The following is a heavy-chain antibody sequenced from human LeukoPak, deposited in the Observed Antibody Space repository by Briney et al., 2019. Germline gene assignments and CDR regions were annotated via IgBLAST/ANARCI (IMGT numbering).Heavy chain of an antibody. J-gene: IGHJ4*02. CDR3: ARDSASESHAYTFDY. V-gene: IGHV1-2*02. D-gene: IGHD5-24*01. CDR1: GFPFTDFY. CDR2: INLRTGGT. Sequence: ASVKVSCTASGFPFTDFYIHWVRQAPGQGLEWMGEINLRTGGTKYVQNLQGRVTMTRDTSITTAYVELSRLTSDDTAMYYCARDSASESHAYTFDYWGQGALVTVSS.